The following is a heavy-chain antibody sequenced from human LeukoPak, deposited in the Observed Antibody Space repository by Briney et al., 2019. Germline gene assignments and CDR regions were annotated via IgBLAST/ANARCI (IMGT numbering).Heavy chain of an antibody. CDR2: IRSKAYSGKI. J-gene: IGHJ4*02. CDR3: TIGDGYTVVTPGGY. D-gene: IGHD4-23*01. CDR1: GFTFGDYA. Sequence: GGSLRLSRTASGFTFGDYAMSWVRQAPGKGLEWVGFIRSKAYSGKIEYAASVKGRFTISRDDSKSIAYLQMNSLKTEDTAVYYCTIGDGYTVVTPGGYWGQGTLVTVSS. V-gene: IGHV3-49*04.